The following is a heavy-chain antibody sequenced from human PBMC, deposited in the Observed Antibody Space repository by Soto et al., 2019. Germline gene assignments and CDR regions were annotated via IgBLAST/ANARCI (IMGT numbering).Heavy chain of an antibody. J-gene: IGHJ6*03. CDR2: TYYRSKWYN. V-gene: IGHV6-1*01. CDR3: ARDGYYDFPHRVYYYMDV. Sequence: QVQLQQSGPGLVKPSQTLSLTCAISGDSVSSNSAAWNWIRQSPSRGLEWLGRTYYRSKWYNDYAVSVKSRITINPDTSKNQFSLQLNSVTPEDTAVYYCARDGYYDFPHRVYYYMDVWGKGTTVTVSS. D-gene: IGHD3-3*01. CDR1: GDSVSSNSAA.